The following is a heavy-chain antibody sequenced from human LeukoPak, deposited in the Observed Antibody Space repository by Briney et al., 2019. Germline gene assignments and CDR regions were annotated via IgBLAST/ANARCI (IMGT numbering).Heavy chain of an antibody. Sequence: SETLSLTCSVSGGSIRLYYWTWIRQPPRKGREWIGHVSNCGSTKYNPPRKSRVDILIGKSKKHSSFKLDSVTASDTAVVYWASRAYYDSSGLDYWGQGILVTVSS. CDR1: GGSIRLYY. D-gene: IGHD3-22*01. CDR2: VSNCGST. V-gene: IGHV4-59*08. CDR3: ASRAYYDSSGLDY. J-gene: IGHJ4*02.